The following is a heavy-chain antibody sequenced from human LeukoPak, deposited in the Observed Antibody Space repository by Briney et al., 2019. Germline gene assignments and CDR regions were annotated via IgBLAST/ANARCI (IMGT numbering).Heavy chain of an antibody. V-gene: IGHV4-38-2*01. CDR2: LFHNGPS. D-gene: IGHD2-21*01. Sequence: KPSETLSLTCDVSGVSISDGYYWGWIRQPPGKGLEWIGSLFHNGPSYYNPSLKSRVIITMDTSKNQFFLKLTSVTAADTAVYFSARLWCENSIDPWGQGALVTVSP. CDR3: ARLWCENSIDP. J-gene: IGHJ5*02. CDR1: GVSISDGYY.